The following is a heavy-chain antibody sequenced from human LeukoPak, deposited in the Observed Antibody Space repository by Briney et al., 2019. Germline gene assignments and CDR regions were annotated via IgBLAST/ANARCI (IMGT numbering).Heavy chain of an antibody. CDR2: IFYSGST. V-gene: IGHV4-39*01. D-gene: IGHD2-2*03. J-gene: IGHJ5*02. CDR1: GGSLSSSSYD. Sequence: SETLSLTCTVSGGSLSSSSYDWGSVRQPPGRWLEWIGSIFYSGSTSYHPSLKSRVTISVDTSKKQFSLKPSSVTAADTAVYYCARQVLGIVVVPAAMPTNWFDPWGQGTLVTVSS. CDR3: ARQVLGIVVVPAAMPTNWFDP.